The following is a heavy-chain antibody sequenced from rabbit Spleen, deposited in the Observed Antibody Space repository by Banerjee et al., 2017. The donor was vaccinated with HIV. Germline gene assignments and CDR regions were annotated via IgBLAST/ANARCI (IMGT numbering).Heavy chain of an antibody. D-gene: IGHD8-1*01. J-gene: IGHJ3*01. Sequence: HLKESGGGLVQPGGSLKLSFTASGFTLSSYYMNWVRQAPGNGLEWIGFIDPVFGITYYANWVSGRFSISRENTQKPVFLQMTSLTAADTATCFYARDGAGGTYFALWGQGTLVTVS. CDR1: GFTLSSYY. CDR2: IDPVFGIT. CDR3: ARDGAGGTYFAL. V-gene: IGHV1S7*01.